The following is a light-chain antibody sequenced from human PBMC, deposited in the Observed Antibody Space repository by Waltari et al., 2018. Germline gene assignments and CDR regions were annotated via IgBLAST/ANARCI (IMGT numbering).Light chain of an antibody. Sequence: EIVMTQSPATLSVSPGERANLSCRASQSVSHNLAWYQQKPGQAPRLLIYVASSRATGLPARFSGSGSGTEFTLTISSLQSEDFAVYYCQQYNNWYSFGQGTKLEIK. V-gene: IGKV3-15*01. CDR3: QQYNNWYS. J-gene: IGKJ2*01. CDR1: QSVSHN. CDR2: VAS.